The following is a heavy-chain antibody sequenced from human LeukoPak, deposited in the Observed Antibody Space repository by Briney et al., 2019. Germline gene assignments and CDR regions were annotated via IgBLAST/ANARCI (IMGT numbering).Heavy chain of an antibody. J-gene: IGHJ4*02. V-gene: IGHV3-21*01. CDR1: GFTLSSYS. CDR2: ISSSSSCI. CDR3: ARDYYFDY. Sequence: GGSLRLSCAASGFTLSSYSMNWVRQAPGKGLEWVSSISSSSSCIHFADSVKGRFTVSRDNAKNSLYLQMNSLRAEDTAVYYCARDYYFDYWGQGTLVTVSS.